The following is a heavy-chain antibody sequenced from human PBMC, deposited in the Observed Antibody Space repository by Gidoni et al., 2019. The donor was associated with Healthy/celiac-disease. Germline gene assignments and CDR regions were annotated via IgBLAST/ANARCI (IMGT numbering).Heavy chain of an antibody. D-gene: IGHD3-10*01. Sequence: QLQLQESGPGLVKPSETLSLTCPVSGGSLSSSGYYWGGIRQPPGKGLECIGSIYYIGRTYYNPSLKIRVTISEDTANTQFSLKMSCVTAAYTAVYDCASPGGFTMVQGIFDYWGQGTLVTVSS. CDR1: GGSLSSSGYY. CDR3: ASPGGFTMVQGIFDY. J-gene: IGHJ4*02. V-gene: IGHV4-39*01. CDR2: IYYIGRT.